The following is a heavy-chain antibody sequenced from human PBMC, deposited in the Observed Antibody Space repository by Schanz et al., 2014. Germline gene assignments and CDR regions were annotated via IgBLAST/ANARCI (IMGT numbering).Heavy chain of an antibody. D-gene: IGHD3-10*01. Sequence: VQLVESGGGVVQPGRSLRLSCAAYGFTLSSYAMHWVRQAPGKGLEWVANIKQDGSEKYYVDAVKGRFTISRDNAKNTLYLQMNSLRAEDTAVYYCARLPVGYGSGMWDVWGQGTPVTVSS. CDR3: ARLPVGYGSGMWDV. CDR2: IKQDGSEK. V-gene: IGHV3-7*01. CDR1: GFTLSSYA. J-gene: IGHJ6*02.